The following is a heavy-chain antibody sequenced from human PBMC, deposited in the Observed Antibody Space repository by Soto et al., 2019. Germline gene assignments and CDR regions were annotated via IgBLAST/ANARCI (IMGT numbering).Heavy chain of an antibody. Sequence: SETLSLTCTVSGGSISSYYWSWIRQPPGKGLEWIGYIYYSGSTNYNPSLKSRVTISVDTSKNQFSLKLSSVTAADTAVYYCARLAAAAGTYWYFDLWGRGTLVTVSS. CDR1: GGSISSYY. D-gene: IGHD6-13*01. CDR3: ARLAAAAGTYWYFDL. CDR2: IYYSGST. V-gene: IGHV4-59*08. J-gene: IGHJ2*01.